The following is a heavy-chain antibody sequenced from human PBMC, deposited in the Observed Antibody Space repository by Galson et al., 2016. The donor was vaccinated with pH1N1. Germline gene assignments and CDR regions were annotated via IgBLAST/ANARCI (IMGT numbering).Heavy chain of an antibody. D-gene: IGHD5-18*01. Sequence: SVKVSCKASGYTFTNYGITWVRQAPGQGLEWMAWMSAYNGNTNYAQKFQGRVTMATDTSTNTAYMELRNLTSDDTAVHYCAREVRISLWLPDFWGQGTLVTVSS. CDR2: MSAYNGNT. CDR1: GYTFTNYG. CDR3: AREVRISLWLPDF. J-gene: IGHJ4*02. V-gene: IGHV1-18*01.